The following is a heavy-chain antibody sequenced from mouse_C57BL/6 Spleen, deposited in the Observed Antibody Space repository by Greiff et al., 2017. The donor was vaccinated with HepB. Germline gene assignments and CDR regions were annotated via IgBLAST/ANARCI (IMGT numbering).Heavy chain of an antibody. D-gene: IGHD2-3*01. V-gene: IGHV14-2*01. J-gene: IGHJ2*01. CDR2: IDPEDGET. Sequence: VQLQQSGAELVKPGASVKLSCTASGFNIKDYYMHWVKQRTEQGLEWIGRIDPEDGETKYAPNFQGQATITADPSSNTAYMQLSGLTSEDTAVYYWARSGGGYYEDFDDWGQGTTLTVSS. CDR3: ARSGGGYYEDFDD. CDR1: GFNIKDYY.